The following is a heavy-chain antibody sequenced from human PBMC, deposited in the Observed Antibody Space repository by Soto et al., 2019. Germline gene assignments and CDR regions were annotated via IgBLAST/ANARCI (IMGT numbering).Heavy chain of an antibody. CDR3: ARENHMVRGVFDY. Sequence: EVQLVESGGGLVQPGGSLRPSCAASGFTVSSNYMSWVRQAPGKGLEWVSVIYSGGSTYYADSVKGRFTISRDNSKNTLYLQMNSLRAEDTAVYYCARENHMVRGVFDYWGQGTLVTVSS. D-gene: IGHD3-10*01. J-gene: IGHJ4*02. V-gene: IGHV3-66*01. CDR2: IYSGGST. CDR1: GFTVSSNY.